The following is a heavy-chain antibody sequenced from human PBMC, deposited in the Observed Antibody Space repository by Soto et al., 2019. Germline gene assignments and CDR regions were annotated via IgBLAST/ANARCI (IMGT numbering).Heavy chain of an antibody. D-gene: IGHD2-15*01. CDR2: INPNSGGT. J-gene: IGHJ4*02. CDR1: GHTFTGYY. V-gene: IGHV1-2*02. CDR3: TTYTRVVAAITN. Sequence: PAASVKVSCKASGHTFTGYYMHWVRQAPGQGLEWMGWINPNSGGTKYAQKFQGRVTMTRDTSITTAYMELSSLRSDDTAVYYCTTYTRVVAAITNWGQGTLVTVSS.